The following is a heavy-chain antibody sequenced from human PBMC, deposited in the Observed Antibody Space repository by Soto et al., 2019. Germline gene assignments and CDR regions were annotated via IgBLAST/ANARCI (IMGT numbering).Heavy chain of an antibody. CDR1: GGSFSGYY. J-gene: IGHJ6*02. Sequence: SETLSLTCAVYGGSFSGYYWSWIRQPPGKGLEWIGEINHSGNTNYNPSLKSRVTISVDTSKNQFSLKLSSVTAADTAVYYCERYKYDGSGYYYYYYGMEVWGQWTTV. D-gene: IGHD3-22*01. V-gene: IGHV4-34*01. CDR3: ERYKYDGSGYYYYYYGMEV. CDR2: INHSGNT.